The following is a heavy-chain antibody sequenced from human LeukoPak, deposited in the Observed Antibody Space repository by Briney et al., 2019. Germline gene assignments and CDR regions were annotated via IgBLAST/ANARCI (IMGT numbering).Heavy chain of an antibody. CDR1: GGSISSSSYY. V-gene: IGHV4-39*07. CDR3: RCSSESYYYYYMDV. Sequence: SETLSLTCTVSGGSISSSSYYWGWIRQPPGKWLEWIGSIYYSGRTYYNPSLKSRVTISVDTSKNQFSLKLSSVTAADTAVYYCRCSSESYYYYYMDVWGKGTTVTVSS. CDR2: IYYSGRT. D-gene: IGHD6-6*01. J-gene: IGHJ6*03.